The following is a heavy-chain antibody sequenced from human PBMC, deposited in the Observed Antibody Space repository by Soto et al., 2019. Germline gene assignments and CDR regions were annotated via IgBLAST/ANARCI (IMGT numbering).Heavy chain of an antibody. V-gene: IGHV1-18*01. Sequence: GASVKVSCKASGYTFTSYGISWVRQAPGQGLEWMGWISAYNGNTNYAQKLQGRVTMTTDTSTSTAHMELRSLRSDDTAVYFCARGWFGEFLYYLDYWGQGTLVTVSS. CDR2: ISAYNGNT. J-gene: IGHJ4*02. CDR3: ARGWFGEFLYYLDY. D-gene: IGHD3-10*01. CDR1: GYTFTSYG.